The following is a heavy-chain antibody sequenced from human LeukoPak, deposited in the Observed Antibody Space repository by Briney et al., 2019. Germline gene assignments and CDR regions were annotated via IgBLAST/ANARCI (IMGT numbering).Heavy chain of an antibody. CDR3: ARSRGYCSSTSCYMGLDWFDP. V-gene: IGHV1-18*01. CDR1: GYTFTSYG. CDR2: ISAYNGNT. D-gene: IGHD2-2*02. Sequence: GASVKVSCKASGYTFTSYGISWVRQAPGQGLEWMGWISAYNGNTNYAQKLQGRVTMTTDTSTSTAYMELRSLRSDDTAVYYCARSRGYCSSTSCYMGLDWFDPWGQGTLVTVSS. J-gene: IGHJ5*02.